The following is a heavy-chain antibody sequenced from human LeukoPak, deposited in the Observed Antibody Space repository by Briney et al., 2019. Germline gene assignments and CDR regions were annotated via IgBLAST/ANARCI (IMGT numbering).Heavy chain of an antibody. D-gene: IGHD2-21*02. CDR1: GGSISSSSYY. CDR2: IYYSGST. V-gene: IGHV4-39*07. CDR3: AREGLPATAIPYFDY. J-gene: IGHJ4*02. Sequence: SETLSLTCTVSGGSISSSSYYWGWIRQPPGKGLEWIGSIYYSGSTYYNPSLKSRVTISVDTSKNQFSLKLSSVTAADTAVYYCAREGLPATAIPYFDYWGQGTLVTVSS.